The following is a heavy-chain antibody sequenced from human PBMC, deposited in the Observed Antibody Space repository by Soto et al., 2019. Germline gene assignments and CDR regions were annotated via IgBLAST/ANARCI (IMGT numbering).Heavy chain of an antibody. CDR3: ARHRHPRGTVGATSPLDP. J-gene: IGHJ5*02. V-gene: IGHV3-53*01. CDR2: HYSGGST. CDR1: VFSVSSNY. Sequence: DVQLLESGGGLVQPWGSLRLSCAISVFSVSSNYLSWVRQAPGKGLEWVSVHYSGGSTYYADSVQGRFTNARDKSNNTLYLQMRRVRAEDTAVYFCARHRHPRGTVGATSPLDPWGQGTQVTVSS. D-gene: IGHD1-26*01.